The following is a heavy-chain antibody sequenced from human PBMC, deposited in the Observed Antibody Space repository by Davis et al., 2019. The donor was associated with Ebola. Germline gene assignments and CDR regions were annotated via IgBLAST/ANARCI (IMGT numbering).Heavy chain of an antibody. CDR2: IKQDGSEK. CDR3: ANLRFLEWLRWFDP. V-gene: IGHV3-7*03. CDR1: GFTFSSYA. J-gene: IGHJ5*02. D-gene: IGHD3-3*01. Sequence: GGSLRLSCAASGFTFSSYAMSWVRQAPGKGLEWVANIKQDGSEKYYVDSVKGRFTISRDNAKNSLYLQMNSLRAEDTAVYYCANLRFLEWLRWFDPWGQGTLVTVSS.